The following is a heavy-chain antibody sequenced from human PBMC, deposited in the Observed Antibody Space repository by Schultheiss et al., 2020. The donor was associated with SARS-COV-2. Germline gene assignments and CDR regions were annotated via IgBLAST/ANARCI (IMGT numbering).Heavy chain of an antibody. Sequence: SETLSLTCAVYGGSFSGYYWSWIRQPPGKGLEWIGEIYHSGSTNYNPSLKSRVTISVDTSKNQFSLKLSSVTAADTAVYYCARDAPIELAIAAAGTYYYGMDVWGQGTTVTVSS. CDR1: GGSFSGYY. CDR2: IYHSGST. J-gene: IGHJ6*02. V-gene: IGHV4-34*01. D-gene: IGHD6-13*01. CDR3: ARDAPIELAIAAAGTYYYGMDV.